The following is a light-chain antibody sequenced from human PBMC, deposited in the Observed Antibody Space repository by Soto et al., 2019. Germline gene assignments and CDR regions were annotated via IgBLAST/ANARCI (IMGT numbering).Light chain of an antibody. CDR3: SSYTSSRTLV. V-gene: IGLV2-14*01. J-gene: IGLJ1*01. CDR1: SSDVGDHNY. CDR2: DVS. Sequence: QSALTQPASVSGSPGQSITISCTGTSSDVGDHNYVSWYQQQPGKAPKVMIYDVSNRPSGVSNRFSGSKSGNTASLTISGLQAEDEADYYCSSYTSSRTLVFGTGTKVAV.